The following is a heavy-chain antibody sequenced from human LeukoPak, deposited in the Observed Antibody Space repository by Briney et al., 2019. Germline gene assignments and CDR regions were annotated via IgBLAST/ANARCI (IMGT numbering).Heavy chain of an antibody. Sequence: PSETLSLTCTVSGGSISSSTYYWGWIRQPPGKGLEWIGSIHYSGSTYYNASLKSRVTISVDTSKNQFSLKLSSVTAADTAVYYCARGRLHNYCSGGSCYPYEYFQHWGQGTLVTVSS. V-gene: IGHV4-39*07. J-gene: IGHJ1*01. CDR3: ARGRLHNYCSGGSCYPYEYFQH. CDR1: GGSISSSTYY. D-gene: IGHD2-15*01. CDR2: IHYSGST.